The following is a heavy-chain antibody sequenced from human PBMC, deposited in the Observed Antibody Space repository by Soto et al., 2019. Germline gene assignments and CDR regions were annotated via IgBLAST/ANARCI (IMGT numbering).Heavy chain of an antibody. CDR2: IYYSGST. Sequence: QVQLQESGPGLVKPSQTLSLTCTVSGGSISSGGYYWSWIRQHPGKGLEWIGYIYYSGSTYYNPSPKRRVTISVRPSKNQFSPELSSGTSADTAGYYCAREPLTWGQGTLVTVSS. CDR1: GGSISSGGYY. D-gene: IGHD7-27*01. V-gene: IGHV4-31*03. J-gene: IGHJ4*02. CDR3: AREPLT.